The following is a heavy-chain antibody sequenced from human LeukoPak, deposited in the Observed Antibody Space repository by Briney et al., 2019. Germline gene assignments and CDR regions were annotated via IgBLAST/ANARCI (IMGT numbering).Heavy chain of an antibody. Sequence: ASVKVSCKAFGYTFTSYGISWVRQAPGQGLEWMGWISAYNGNTNYAQKLQGRVTMTTDTSTSTAYMELRSLRSDDTAVYYCSTSGSWYSPYGMDVWGQGTTVTVSS. V-gene: IGHV1-18*01. D-gene: IGHD6-13*01. J-gene: IGHJ6*02. CDR1: GYTFTSYG. CDR3: STSGSWYSPYGMDV. CDR2: ISAYNGNT.